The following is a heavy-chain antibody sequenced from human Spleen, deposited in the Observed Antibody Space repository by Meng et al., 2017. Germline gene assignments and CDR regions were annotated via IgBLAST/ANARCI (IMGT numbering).Heavy chain of an antibody. CDR3: ARGPTTMAHDFDY. CDR2: INHSGST. J-gene: IGHJ4*02. D-gene: IGHD4-11*01. CDR1: GGSFSDYY. V-gene: IGHV4-34*01. Sequence: QVPPQQRADALLKPSETLPLTCVVSGGSFSDYYWSWIRQSPGKGLEWIGEINHSGSTNYNPSLESRATISVDTSQNNLSLKLSSVTAADSAVYYCARGPTTMAHDFDYWGQGTLVTVSS.